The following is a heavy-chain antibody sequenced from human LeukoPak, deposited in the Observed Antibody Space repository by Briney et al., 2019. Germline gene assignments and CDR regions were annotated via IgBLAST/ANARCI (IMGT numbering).Heavy chain of an antibody. CDR2: VYYTGST. J-gene: IGHJ6*03. CDR1: GGSISNKY. CDR3: ARGYCSGGSCYSYYYYNYMDV. D-gene: IGHD2-15*01. Sequence: SETLSLTCTVSGGSISNKYWSWLRRPPGKGLEWIGSVYYTGSTYYNPSLQSRLTISADTSKNQFSLKLSSVTAADTAVYYCARGYCSGGSCYSYYYYNYMDVWGEGTTVPSP. V-gene: IGHV4-59*12.